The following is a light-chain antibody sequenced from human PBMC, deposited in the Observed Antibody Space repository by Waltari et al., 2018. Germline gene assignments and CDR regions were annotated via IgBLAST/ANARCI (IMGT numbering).Light chain of an antibody. CDR3: QQYKSYPYT. V-gene: IGKV1-16*02. J-gene: IGKJ2*01. CDR1: QVISNS. Sequence: DIQMTQSPSSLSASVGDRVTITCRARQVISNSVAWFQHTPGKAPKSLIYDASSLQSGVPSKFSGSGYGTDFTLTISSLQPEDFATYYCQQYKSYPYTFGQGTKLEIK. CDR2: DAS.